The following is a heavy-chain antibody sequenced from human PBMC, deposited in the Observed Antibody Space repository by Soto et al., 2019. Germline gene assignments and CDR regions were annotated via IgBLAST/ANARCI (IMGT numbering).Heavy chain of an antibody. CDR3: AKGGRQWLVTSDFNY. CDR1: GFTFSDYA. D-gene: IGHD6-19*01. CDR2: VSHDGRNT. V-gene: IGHV3-30*18. J-gene: IGHJ4*02. Sequence: VQLVESGGGVVQPGRSLRLSCAASGFTFSDYAMHWVRQAPGKGLEWVAVVSHDGRNTHYADSVKGRFTISRDSSTNRVPLEMTSLRAEDTAVYYCAKGGRQWLVTSDFNYWGQGALVTVSS.